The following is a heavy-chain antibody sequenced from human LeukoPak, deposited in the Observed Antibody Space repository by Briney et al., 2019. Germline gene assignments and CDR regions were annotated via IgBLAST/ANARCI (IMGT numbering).Heavy chain of an antibody. CDR3: ARDHRDCSSTSCYSPDAFDI. V-gene: IGHV1-69*13. Sequence: GASVKVSCKASGYTFTGYYMHWVRQAPGQGLEWMGGIIPIFGTANYAQKFQGRVTITADESTSTAYMELSSLRSEDTAVYYCARDHRDCSSTSCYSPDAFDIWGQGTMVTVSS. D-gene: IGHD2-2*02. J-gene: IGHJ3*02. CDR1: GYTFTGYY. CDR2: IIPIFGTA.